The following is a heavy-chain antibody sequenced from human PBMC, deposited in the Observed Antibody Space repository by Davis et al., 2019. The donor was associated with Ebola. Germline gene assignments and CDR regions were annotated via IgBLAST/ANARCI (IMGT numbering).Heavy chain of an antibody. V-gene: IGHV3-7*03. CDR1: GFTFSSYW. D-gene: IGHD2-15*01. CDR3: ARGNYCSGGSCLNWFDP. CDR2: IKQDGSEK. Sequence: GESLKISCAASGFTFSSYWMHWVRQAPGKGLEWVANIKQDGSEKYYVDSVKGRFTISRDNAKNSLYLQMNSLRAEDTAVYYCARGNYCSGGSCLNWFDPWGQGTLVTVSS. J-gene: IGHJ5*02.